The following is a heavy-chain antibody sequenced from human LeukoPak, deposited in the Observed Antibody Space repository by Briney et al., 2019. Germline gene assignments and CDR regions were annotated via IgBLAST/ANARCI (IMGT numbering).Heavy chain of an antibody. CDR2: IYYSGST. J-gene: IGHJ4*02. D-gene: IGHD5-18*01. CDR1: GGSISSYY. Sequence: SETLSLTCTVSGGSISSYYWSWIRQPPAKGLEWIGYIYYSGSTNYNPSLKNRVTISVDTSKNQFSLKLSSVPAADTAVYYCAREGYSYGLDYWGQGTLVTVSS. V-gene: IGHV4-59*01. CDR3: AREGYSYGLDY.